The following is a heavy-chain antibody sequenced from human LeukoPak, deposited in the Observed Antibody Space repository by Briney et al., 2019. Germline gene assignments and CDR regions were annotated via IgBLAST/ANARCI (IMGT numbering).Heavy chain of an antibody. Sequence: SETLSLTCTVSGGSMSNSSYYWGWIRQPPGKGLEWIGSIYYTGSTYYNPSFKSRITMSVDTSKNQFSLRLSSVNAADTAVYYCARDILATSIAAPYYWGQGTLVTVSS. CDR3: ARDILATSIAAPYY. J-gene: IGHJ4*02. CDR2: IYYTGST. D-gene: IGHD6-13*01. V-gene: IGHV4-39*07. CDR1: GGSMSNSSYY.